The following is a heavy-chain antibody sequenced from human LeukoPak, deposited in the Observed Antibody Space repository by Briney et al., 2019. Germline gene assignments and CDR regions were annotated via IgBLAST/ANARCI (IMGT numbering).Heavy chain of an antibody. CDR3: AKRSSAWHFDY. Sequence: GGSLRLSCVVSGFTFSSSAMSWGRQAPGKGLEWVSAISESGGSTNYAATVRGRFTISRDNSKNTLYLQMSSLRAENTALYYCAKRSSAWHFDYWGQGALVTVSS. D-gene: IGHD6-19*01. J-gene: IGHJ4*02. CDR2: ISESGGST. V-gene: IGHV3-23*01. CDR1: GFTFSSSA.